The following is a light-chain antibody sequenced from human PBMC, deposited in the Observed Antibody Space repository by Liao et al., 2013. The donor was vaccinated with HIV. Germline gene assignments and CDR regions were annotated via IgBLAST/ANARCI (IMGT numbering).Light chain of an antibody. CDR3: QVWDSNSDHPYV. Sequence: SYELTQPPSASVSPGQTASITCSGDKLGDKSASWYLQRPGQSPVLVIYQDSKRPSGIPGRFSGSNSGNTATLSISRVEAGDEADYYCQVWDSNSDHPYVFGTGTKVTVL. J-gene: IGLJ1*01. CDR2: QDS. CDR1: KLGDKS. V-gene: IGLV3-1*01.